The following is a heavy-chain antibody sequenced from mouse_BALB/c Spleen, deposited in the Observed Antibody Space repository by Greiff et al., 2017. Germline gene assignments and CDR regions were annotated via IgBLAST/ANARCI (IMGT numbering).Heavy chain of an antibody. Sequence: VQLKQSGGGLVQPGGSLKLSCAASGFTFSSYGMSWVRQTPDKRLELVATINSNGGSTYYPDSVKGRFTISRDNAKNTLYLQMSSLKSEDTAMYYCAKTYGSYAMDYWGQGTSVTVSS. V-gene: IGHV5-6-3*01. CDR1: GFTFSSYG. D-gene: IGHD2-2*01. J-gene: IGHJ4*01. CDR2: INSNGGST. CDR3: AKTYGSYAMDY.